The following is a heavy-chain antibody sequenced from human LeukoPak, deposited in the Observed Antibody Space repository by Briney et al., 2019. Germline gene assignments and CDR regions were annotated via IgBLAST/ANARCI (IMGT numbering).Heavy chain of an antibody. D-gene: IGHD7-27*01. V-gene: IGHV1-69*06. Sequence: ASVKVSCKASGGTFSSYAISWVRQAPGQGREWMGGIIPIFGTANYAQKFQGRVTITAEKSTSTAYMELSSLRSEDTAVYYCASNWGPYYYYYYMDVWGKGTTVTVSS. CDR1: GGTFSSYA. CDR2: IIPIFGTA. CDR3: ASNWGPYYYYYYMDV. J-gene: IGHJ6*03.